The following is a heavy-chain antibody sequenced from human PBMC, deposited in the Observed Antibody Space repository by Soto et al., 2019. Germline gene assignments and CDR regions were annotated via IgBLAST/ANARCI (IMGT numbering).Heavy chain of an antibody. CDR1: GFTFDDYA. CDR2: FIWNSGSI. J-gene: IGHJ4*02. CDR3: AKVGCSSTVCYALDC. D-gene: IGHD2-2*01. Sequence: EVQLVESGGGLVQPGRSLRLSCAASGFTFDDYAMHWVRQAPGKGLEGVSGFIWNSGSIGYADSVKGRCTTSRDNAKNCLYLQMNSLRAEDTALYYCAKVGCSSTVCYALDCWGQGTLVTVSS. V-gene: IGHV3-9*01.